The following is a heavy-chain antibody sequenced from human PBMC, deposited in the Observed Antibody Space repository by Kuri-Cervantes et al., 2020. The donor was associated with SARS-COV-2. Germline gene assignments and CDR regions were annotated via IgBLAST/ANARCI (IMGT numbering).Heavy chain of an antibody. J-gene: IGHJ4*02. D-gene: IGHD3-10*02. Sequence: ASVKVSCKASGYTFTGYYMHWVRQAPGQGLEWMGWINPNSGGTNYAQKFQGWVAMTRDTSLSTAYMELSRLRSDDTAVYYGASGEGVRGLMVLFQGAGAGPLDFWGQGTLVTVSS. CDR1: GYTFTGYY. CDR3: ASGEGVRGLMVLFQGAGAGPLDF. CDR2: INPNSGGT. V-gene: IGHV1-2*04.